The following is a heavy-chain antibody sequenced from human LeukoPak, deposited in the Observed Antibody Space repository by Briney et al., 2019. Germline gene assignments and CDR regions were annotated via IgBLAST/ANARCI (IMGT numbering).Heavy chain of an antibody. V-gene: IGHV3-11*01. D-gene: IGHD3-10*01. CDR2: ISTSAATI. CDR3: ARSSFGDYVNY. Sequence: PGGSLRLSCAASGFAFSDSYMSWIRQAPGKGLEWVSYISTSAATIYYADSVKGRFTISRDNAKNSLYLQMNSLRAEDTALYYCARSSFGDYVNYWGQGTLVTVSS. CDR1: GFAFSDSY. J-gene: IGHJ4*02.